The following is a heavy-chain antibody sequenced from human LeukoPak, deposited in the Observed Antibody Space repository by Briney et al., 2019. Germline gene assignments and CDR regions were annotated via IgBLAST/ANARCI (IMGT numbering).Heavy chain of an antibody. J-gene: IGHJ4*02. V-gene: IGHV4-38-2*02. D-gene: IGHD1-26*01. CDR1: DYYICSVYY. Sequence: SETLSLTCTVSDYYICSVYYWGWFRHPPGKGLDWIGSIYHSGSTYSNPSLKSRVTISVDTSKNNFSLKLSSTPAEDPCRFDCAREDLSGATYYAFDYWGQGILVTVSS. CDR3: AREDLSGATYYAFDY. CDR2: IYHSGST.